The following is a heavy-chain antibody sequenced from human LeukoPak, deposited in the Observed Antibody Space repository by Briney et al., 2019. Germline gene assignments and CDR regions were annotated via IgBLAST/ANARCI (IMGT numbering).Heavy chain of an antibody. J-gene: IGHJ4*02. V-gene: IGHV4-34*01. Sequence: SETLSLTCAVYGGSFSGYYWSWIRQPPGKGLEWIGEINHSGSTNYNPSLKSRVTMSIDTSKSQFSLKLSSVTAADTAVYYCARGGYYDVLTGLNRFYFDYWGQGTLVTVSS. CDR2: INHSGST. CDR1: GGSFSGYY. D-gene: IGHD3-9*01. CDR3: ARGGYYDVLTGLNRFYFDY.